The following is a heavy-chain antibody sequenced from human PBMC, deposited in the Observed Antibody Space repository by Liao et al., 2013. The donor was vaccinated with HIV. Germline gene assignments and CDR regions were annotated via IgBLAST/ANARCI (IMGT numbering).Heavy chain of an antibody. CDR1: GGPISSGDYY. CDR3: ARGRATYYDSSGYHRAFDY. D-gene: IGHD3-22*01. CDR2: IFYSGST. V-gene: IGHV4-30-4*08. Sequence: QVQLQESGPGLVKPSQTLSLTCTVSGGPISSGDYYWSWIRQPPGKGLEWIGYIFYSGSTYYNPSLKSRVTISEDTSKNQFSLKLSSVTAADTAVYYCARGRATYYDSSGYHRAFDYWGQGTLVTVSS. J-gene: IGHJ4*02.